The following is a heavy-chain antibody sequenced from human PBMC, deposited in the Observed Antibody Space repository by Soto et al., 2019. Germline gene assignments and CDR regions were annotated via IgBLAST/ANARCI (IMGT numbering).Heavy chain of an antibody. V-gene: IGHV3-21*01. CDR1: GFSFSDYS. CDR2: ITRTGTNA. Sequence: GSLRLSCTASGFSFSDYSFNWVRQAPGKGLEWVSSITRTGTNAYYADSVKGRFTISKDSADNSLILQMTSLRAEDTAVYHCARARGNDWYSDYWGQGTLVTVSS. J-gene: IGHJ4*02. D-gene: IGHD2-21*02. CDR3: ARARGNDWYSDY.